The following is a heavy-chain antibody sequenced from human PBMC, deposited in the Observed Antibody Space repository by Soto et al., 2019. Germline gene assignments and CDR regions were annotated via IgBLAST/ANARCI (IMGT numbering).Heavy chain of an antibody. J-gene: IGHJ6*02. CDR2: IIPIFGTA. CDR1: GGTFSSYA. Sequence: GASVKVSFKASGGTFSSYAISWLRQAPGQGLEWMGGIIPIFGTANYAQKFQGRVTITADESTSTAYMELSSLRSEDTAVYYCARGEGSGYPYYYGMDVWGQGTTVTVSS. D-gene: IGHD3-3*01. V-gene: IGHV1-69*13. CDR3: ARGEGSGYPYYYGMDV.